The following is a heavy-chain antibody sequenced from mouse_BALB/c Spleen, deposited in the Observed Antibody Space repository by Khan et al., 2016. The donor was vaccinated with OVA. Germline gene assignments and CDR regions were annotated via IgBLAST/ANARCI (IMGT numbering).Heavy chain of an antibody. CDR2: IWAGGST. CDR3: GRLEDI. D-gene: IGHD1-3*01. CDR1: GFSLTSYG. Sequence: QVQLKQSGPGLVAPSPSLSITCTVAGFSLTSYGVHWVSQPPGKGLEWLGEIWAGGSTNYNSALMSSLSISTDNTTNQVFLKMNSLQTADTAMYYCGRLEDIWGQGTTLTVSS. V-gene: IGHV2-9*02. J-gene: IGHJ2*01.